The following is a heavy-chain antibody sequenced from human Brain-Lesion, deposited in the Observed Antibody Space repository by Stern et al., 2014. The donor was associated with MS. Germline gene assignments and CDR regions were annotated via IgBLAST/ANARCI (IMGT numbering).Heavy chain of an antibody. J-gene: IGHJ4*02. CDR3: ARAQADDTGYHFFDY. Sequence: VQLVESGPGLVKPAQTLSLTCTVSGGSISSGDHYWSWIRQSPGRGLEWIGYIYYIGSTFYNPSLKSRVTISVDTSKNQFSLDLNSVTAADTAVYYCARAQADDTGYHFFDYWGQGTLVTVSS. CDR1: GGSISSGDHY. D-gene: IGHD3-9*01. CDR2: IYYIGST. V-gene: IGHV4-30-4*01.